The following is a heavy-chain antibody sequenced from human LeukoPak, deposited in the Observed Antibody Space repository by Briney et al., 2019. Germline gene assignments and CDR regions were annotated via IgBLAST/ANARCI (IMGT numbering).Heavy chain of an antibody. V-gene: IGHV3-30*04. D-gene: IGHD4/OR15-4a*01. CDR1: GFTFSSYE. J-gene: IGHJ4*02. CDR2: ISYDGSNK. CDR3: TTLTIASPFDF. Sequence: GGSLRLSCVTSGAASGFTFSSYEVHWVRQAPGKGLEWVAVISYDGSNKYYADSVKGRFTISRDNSRNTLYLQMNSLRPGDTAVYYCTTLTIASPFDFWGLGTLVTVSS.